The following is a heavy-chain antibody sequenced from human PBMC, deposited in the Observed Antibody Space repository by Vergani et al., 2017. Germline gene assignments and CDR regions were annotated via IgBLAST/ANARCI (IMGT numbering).Heavy chain of an antibody. J-gene: IGHJ4*02. Sequence: QVQLQQWGAGLLQPSETLSLTCAVYGGSFSGYYWSWIRQPPGKGLEWIGEINHRGSTNYNPSLKSRVTISVDTSKNQFSLKLSSVTAADTAVYYCARGNYYGSGSYYRVKECFDYWGQGTLVTVSS. CDR3: ARGNYYGSGSYYRVKECFDY. D-gene: IGHD3-10*01. CDR2: INHRGST. V-gene: IGHV4-34*01. CDR1: GGSFSGYY.